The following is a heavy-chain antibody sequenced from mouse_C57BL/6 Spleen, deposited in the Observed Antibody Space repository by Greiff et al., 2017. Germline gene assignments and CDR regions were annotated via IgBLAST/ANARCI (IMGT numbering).Heavy chain of an antibody. V-gene: IGHV1-82*01. D-gene: IGHD2-13*01. J-gene: IGHJ3*01. Sequence: LVESGPELVKPGASVKISCKASGYAFSSSWMNWVKQRPGKGLEWIGRIYPGDGDTNYNGKFKGKATLTADKSSSPAYMQLSSLTSEDSAVDFGARGGDGDYGVVGAWFAYWGQGTLVTVSA. CDR1: GYAFSSSW. CDR3: ARGGDGDYGVVGAWFAY. CDR2: IYPGDGDT.